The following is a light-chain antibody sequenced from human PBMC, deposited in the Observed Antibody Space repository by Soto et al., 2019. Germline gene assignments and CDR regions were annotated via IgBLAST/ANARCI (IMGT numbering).Light chain of an antibody. CDR1: QSVTSN. V-gene: IGKV3-15*01. CDR2: GAS. CDR3: HQYDDGPYT. J-gene: IGKJ2*01. Sequence: EIVMTQSPATLSVSPGEIATLSFRASQSVTSNVAWYQQIPGQTPRLLIYGASTRATGIPVRFSGSGSGTEFTLTISSLQSEDFAVYYCHQYDDGPYTFGQGTKVDI.